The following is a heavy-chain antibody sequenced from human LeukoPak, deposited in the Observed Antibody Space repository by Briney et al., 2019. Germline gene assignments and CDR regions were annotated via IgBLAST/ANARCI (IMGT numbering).Heavy chain of an antibody. CDR3: ARGQNFWSGYPRVYYYYYYMDV. CDR1: GYTFTSYD. CDR2: MNPNSGNT. V-gene: IGHV1-8*01. J-gene: IGHJ6*03. D-gene: IGHD3-3*01. Sequence: ASVKVSCKASGYTFTSYDINWVRQATGQGLEWMGWMNPNSGNTGYAQKFQGRVTMTRNTSMSTAYMELSSLRSEDTAVYYCARGQNFWSGYPRVYYYYYYMDVRGKRTTVTASS.